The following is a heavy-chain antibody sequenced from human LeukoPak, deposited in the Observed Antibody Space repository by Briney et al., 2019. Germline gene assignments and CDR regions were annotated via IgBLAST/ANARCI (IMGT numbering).Heavy chain of an antibody. CDR1: GGTFSGYA. Sequence: SVKVSCKASGGTFSGYAISWVRQAPGQGLEWMGGIIPIFGTANYAQKFQGRVTITTDESTSTSYMELSSLRSEDTAVYYCARRVLAVATIWEGFDYWGQGTLVTVSS. D-gene: IGHD5-24*01. V-gene: IGHV1-69*05. CDR2: IIPIFGTA. J-gene: IGHJ4*02. CDR3: ARRVLAVATIWEGFDY.